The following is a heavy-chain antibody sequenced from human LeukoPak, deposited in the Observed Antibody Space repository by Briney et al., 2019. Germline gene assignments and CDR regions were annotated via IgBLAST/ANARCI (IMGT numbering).Heavy chain of an antibody. CDR1: GYTFTSYG. Sequence: ASVKVSCKASGYTFTSYGINWVRQATGQGLEWMGWMNPNSGNTGYAQKFQGRVTMTRNTSISTAYMELSSLRSEDTAVYYCASLFCSSTSCSYNWFDPWGQGTLVTVSS. V-gene: IGHV1-8*01. CDR3: ASLFCSSTSCSYNWFDP. CDR2: MNPNSGNT. J-gene: IGHJ5*02. D-gene: IGHD2-2*01.